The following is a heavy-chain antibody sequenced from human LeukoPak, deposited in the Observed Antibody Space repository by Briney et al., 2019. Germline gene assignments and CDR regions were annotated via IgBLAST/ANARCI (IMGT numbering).Heavy chain of an antibody. Sequence: PGGSLRLSCAAPGFIFHDYAIHWVRQAPGKGLEWVSLISGDGGSTFYADSVKGRFTISRDNSKNSLYLQMNSLRSDDTALYYCARESESSGWYDYWGQRTIVADSS. V-gene: IGHV3-43*02. CDR2: ISGDGGST. J-gene: IGHJ4*02. CDR1: GFIFHDYA. CDR3: ARESESSGWYDY. D-gene: IGHD6-19*01.